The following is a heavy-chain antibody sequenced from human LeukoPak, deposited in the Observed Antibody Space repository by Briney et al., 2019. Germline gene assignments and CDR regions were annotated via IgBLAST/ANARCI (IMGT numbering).Heavy chain of an antibody. J-gene: IGHJ5*02. Sequence: SETLSLTCTVSGGSISSGGYYWSWICQPPGKGLEWIGEINHSGSTNYNPSLKSRVTISVDTSKNQFSLKLSSVTAADTAVYYCALKPLYSSSWSWFDPWGQGTLVTVSS. D-gene: IGHD6-13*01. CDR1: GGSISSGGYY. V-gene: IGHV4-39*07. CDR3: ALKPLYSSSWSWFDP. CDR2: INHSGST.